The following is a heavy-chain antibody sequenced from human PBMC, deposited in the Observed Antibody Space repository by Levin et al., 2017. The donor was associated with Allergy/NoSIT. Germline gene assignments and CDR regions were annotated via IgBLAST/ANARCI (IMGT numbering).Heavy chain of an antibody. CDR1: GGSFSGYY. CDR3: ARVANYYYGSGSYRYDWFDP. V-gene: IGHV4-34*01. J-gene: IGHJ5*02. CDR2: INHSGST. D-gene: IGHD3-10*01. Sequence: GSLRLSCAVYGGSFSGYYWSWIRQPPGKGLEWIGEINHSGSTNYNPSLKSRVTISVDTSKNQFSLKLSSVTAADTAVYYCARVANYYYGSGSYRYDWFDPWGQGTLVTVSS.